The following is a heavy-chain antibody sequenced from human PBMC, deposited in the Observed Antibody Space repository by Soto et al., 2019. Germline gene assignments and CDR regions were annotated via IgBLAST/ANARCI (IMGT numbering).Heavy chain of an antibody. V-gene: IGHV4-34*01. D-gene: IGHD5-18*01. CDR2: INHSGST. Sequence: SETLSFTCAVYGGSFSCYYWSWIRQPPGKGLEWIGEINHSGSTNYNPSLKSRVTISVDTSKNQFSLKLSSVTAADTAVYYCARSHGKGGYSYGSDWFDPWGQGTLVTVSS. CDR3: ARSHGKGGYSYGSDWFDP. CDR1: GGSFSCYY. J-gene: IGHJ5*02.